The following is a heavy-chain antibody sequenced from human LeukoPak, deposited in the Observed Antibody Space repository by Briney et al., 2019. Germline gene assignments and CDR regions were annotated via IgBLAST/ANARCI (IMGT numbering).Heavy chain of an antibody. J-gene: IGHJ4*02. CDR3: ARLFKPAFEY. CDR2: INHRGST. V-gene: IGHV4-34*01. Sequence: SETLSLTCAVYGGSLSGYYWSWIRQPPGKGLEWIGEINHRGSTNYNPSLKSRVTISVDTSKNQFSLKLSSVTAADTAVYYRARLFKPAFEYWGQGTLVTVSS. CDR1: GGSLSGYY. D-gene: IGHD2-2*01.